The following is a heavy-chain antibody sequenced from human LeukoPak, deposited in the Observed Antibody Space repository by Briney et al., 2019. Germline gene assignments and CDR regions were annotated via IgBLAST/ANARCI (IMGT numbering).Heavy chain of an antibody. CDR1: GYTFTSYG. J-gene: IGHJ5*02. V-gene: IGHV1-18*01. Sequence: RASVKVSCKASGYTFTSYGINWVRQAPGQGLEWMGWISAYNGDTNYAQKLQGRVTMTTDTSTSTAYMELRSLRSDDTAVYYCASTTMVRGVIWFDPWGQGTLVTVSS. CDR3: ASTTMVRGVIWFDP. CDR2: ISAYNGDT. D-gene: IGHD3-10*01.